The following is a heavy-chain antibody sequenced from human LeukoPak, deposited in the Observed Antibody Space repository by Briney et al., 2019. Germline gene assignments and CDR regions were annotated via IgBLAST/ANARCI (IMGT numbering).Heavy chain of an antibody. D-gene: IGHD6-13*01. CDR2: IYNGGST. V-gene: IGHV4-31*03. CDR3: ARAAAAAAGTFDY. J-gene: IGHJ4*02. CDR1: GGSINSGSHY. Sequence: SQTLSLTCTVSGGSINSGSHYWSWIRQHPGEGLEWIGYIYNGGSTYYNPSLKSRVSISVDTSKNQFSLKLSSMTAADTAVYYCARAAAAAAGTFDYWGQGTLVTVSS.